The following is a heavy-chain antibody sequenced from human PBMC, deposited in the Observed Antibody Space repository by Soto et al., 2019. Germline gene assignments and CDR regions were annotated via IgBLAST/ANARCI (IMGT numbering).Heavy chain of an antibody. J-gene: IGHJ6*03. Sequence: GGSLRLSCAASGFTFSSYSMNWVRQAPGKGLEWVSSISSSSSYIYYADSVKGRFTISRDNAKNSLYLQMNSLRAEDTAVYYCARGFSGPTRGYSGYDYKAYYYYYMDVWGKGTTVTVSS. V-gene: IGHV3-21*01. CDR3: ARGFSGPTRGYSGYDYKAYYYYYMDV. CDR2: ISSSSSYI. CDR1: GFTFSSYS. D-gene: IGHD5-12*01.